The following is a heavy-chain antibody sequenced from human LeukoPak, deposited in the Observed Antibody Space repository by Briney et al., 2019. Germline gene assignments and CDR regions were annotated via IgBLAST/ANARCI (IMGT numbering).Heavy chain of an antibody. J-gene: IGHJ5*02. V-gene: IGHV1-69*15. D-gene: IGHD1-26*01. CDR2: IIPFFGST. Sequence: GSSVKVSCKASGVTIGNYAIIWMRQAPGQGLEWMGNIIPFFGSTKYAQKFQGRVTITADQSTSTAAMELSSLKSEDSAVYYCATHVLPGWELLGWFDPWGQGTLVIVSS. CDR3: ATHVLPGWELLGWFDP. CDR1: GVTIGNYA.